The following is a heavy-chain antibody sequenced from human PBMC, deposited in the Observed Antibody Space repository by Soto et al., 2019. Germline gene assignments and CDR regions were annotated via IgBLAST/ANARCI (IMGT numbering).Heavy chain of an antibody. D-gene: IGHD2-2*01. CDR1: GDSFNSHA. V-gene: IGHV1-69*01. Sequence: QVQLVQSGAEVKKPGSSVKVSCKASGDSFNSHAISWVRQAPGQGLEWMGGIIPIFHTANHAQKFQARVTMTADESASTAYMELSGLRSEDTAVYYCARVGYCNTTNCLFYYYHYGMDVWGQGTTVTVS. CDR3: ARVGYCNTTNCLFYYYHYGMDV. J-gene: IGHJ6*02. CDR2: IIPIFHTA.